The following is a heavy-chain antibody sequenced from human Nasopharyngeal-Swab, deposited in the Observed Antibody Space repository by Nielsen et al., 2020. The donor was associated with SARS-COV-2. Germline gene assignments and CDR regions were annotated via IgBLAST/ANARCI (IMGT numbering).Heavy chain of an antibody. CDR2: ISYDGSNK. V-gene: IGHV3-30-3*01. J-gene: IGHJ6*02. CDR3: ARRSSRGMDV. Sequence: GGSLRLSCAASGFTFSSYAMHWVRQAPGKGLEWVAVISYDGSNKYYADSVKGRFTISRDNSKNTLYLQMNSLRAEDTAVYYCARRSSRGMDVWGQGTTATVSS. CDR1: GFTFSSYA. D-gene: IGHD2-2*01.